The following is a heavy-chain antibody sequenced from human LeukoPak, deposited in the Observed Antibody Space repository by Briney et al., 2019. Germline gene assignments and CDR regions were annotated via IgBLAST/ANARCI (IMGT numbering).Heavy chain of an antibody. CDR2: IWYGGSNK. V-gene: IGHV3-33*08. Sequence: GGSLRLSCAASGFTFSSYGMHWVRQAPGKGLEWVAVIWYGGSNKYYADSVKGRFTISRDNSKNTLYLQMNSLRAEDTAVYYCAREANSSGWYPWGQGTLVTVSS. CDR1: GFTFSSYG. D-gene: IGHD6-19*01. CDR3: AREANSSGWYP. J-gene: IGHJ5*02.